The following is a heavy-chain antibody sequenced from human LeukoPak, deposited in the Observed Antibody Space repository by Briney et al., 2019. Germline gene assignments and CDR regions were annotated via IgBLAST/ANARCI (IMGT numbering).Heavy chain of an antibody. D-gene: IGHD3-10*01. Sequence: GGSLRLSCAASGFTFDDYAMHWVRQAPGKGLEWVSGISWNSGSIGYADSVKGRFTISRDNAKNSLYLQMNSLRAEDTAVYYCARDGAYYYGEKFDYWGQGTLVTVSS. V-gene: IGHV3-9*01. CDR1: GFTFDDYA. CDR2: ISWNSGSI. J-gene: IGHJ4*02. CDR3: ARDGAYYYGEKFDY.